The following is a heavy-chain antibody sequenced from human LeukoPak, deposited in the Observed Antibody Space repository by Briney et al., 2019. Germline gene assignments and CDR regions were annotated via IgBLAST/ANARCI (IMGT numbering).Heavy chain of an antibody. CDR1: GFTFSTYA. J-gene: IGHJ6*03. V-gene: IGHV3-23*01. CDR2: ITDSGRDT. D-gene: IGHD3-10*01. Sequence: PGGSLRLSCAASGFTFSTYAMNWVRQAPGKRLEWVSSITDSGRDTYYAGSVKGRITISRDNSKNTLYLQMNSLRAEDTAVYYCAKDVYYYGEDPVMDVWGKGTTVTISS. CDR3: AKDVYYYGEDPVMDV.